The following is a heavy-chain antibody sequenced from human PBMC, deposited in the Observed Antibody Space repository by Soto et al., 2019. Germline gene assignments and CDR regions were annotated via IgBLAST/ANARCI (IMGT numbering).Heavy chain of an antibody. Sequence: QVQFAQSGAEVKEPGDSVKVSCRASGYIFTSNDITWVRQAPGQGLEWMGWIRVRNGDTHYAPKFRGRVTVTRDTSTSTAYMELRSLRSDDTAVYYCARESRTWVDGVIGPWDYWGQGTLVTVSS. CDR2: IRVRNGDT. V-gene: IGHV1-18*01. J-gene: IGHJ4*02. CDR3: ARESRTWVDGVIGPWDY. CDR1: GYIFTSND. D-gene: IGHD3-10*01.